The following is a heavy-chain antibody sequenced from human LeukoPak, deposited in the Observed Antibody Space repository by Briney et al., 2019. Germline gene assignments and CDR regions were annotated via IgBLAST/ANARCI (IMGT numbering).Heavy chain of an antibody. CDR2: INRDGSQK. J-gene: IGHJ6*02. Sequence: GGSLRLSCAASGFSLSAYWMTWVRQAPGKGLEWVANINRDGSQKNHVDSVKGRFTISRDNAKNSLYLQMNSLRAEDTALYYCAKDTVPMVRGVIMAYGMDVWGQGTTVTVSS. D-gene: IGHD3-10*01. V-gene: IGHV3-7*03. CDR1: GFSLSAYW. CDR3: AKDTVPMVRGVIMAYGMDV.